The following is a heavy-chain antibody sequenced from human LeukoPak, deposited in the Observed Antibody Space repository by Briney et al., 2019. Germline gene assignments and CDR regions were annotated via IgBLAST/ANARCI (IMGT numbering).Heavy chain of an antibody. D-gene: IGHD6-13*01. J-gene: IGHJ6*02. CDR1: GGSISSSSYY. CDR2: IYYSGST. Sequence: SETLSLTCTVSGGSISSSSYYWGWIRQPPAKGLEWIGSIYYSGSTYYNPSLKSRVTISVDTSKNQFSLKLSSVTAADTAVYYCARQSSSWYPVYYGMDVWGQGTTVTVSS. V-gene: IGHV4-39*01. CDR3: ARQSSSWYPVYYGMDV.